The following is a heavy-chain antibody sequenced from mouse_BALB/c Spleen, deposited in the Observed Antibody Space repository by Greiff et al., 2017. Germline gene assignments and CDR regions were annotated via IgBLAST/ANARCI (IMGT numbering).Heavy chain of an antibody. V-gene: IGHV5-6-5*01. Sequence: EVQGVESGGGLVKPGGSLKLSCAASGFTFSSYAMSWVRQTPEKRLEWVASISSGGSTYYPDSVKGRFTISRDNARNILYLQMSSLRSEDTAMYYCARGQDGSPFDYWGQGTTLTVSS. CDR3: ARGQDGSPFDY. CDR1: GFTFSSYA. J-gene: IGHJ2*01. D-gene: IGHD1-1*01. CDR2: ISSGGST.